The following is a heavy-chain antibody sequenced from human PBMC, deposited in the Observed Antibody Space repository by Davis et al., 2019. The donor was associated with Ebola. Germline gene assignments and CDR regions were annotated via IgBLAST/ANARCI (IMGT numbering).Heavy chain of an antibody. V-gene: IGHV3-23*01. D-gene: IGHD4-23*01. CDR1: GFTFSSYA. J-gene: IGHJ4*02. Sequence: GESLKISCAASGFTFSSYAMSWVRQAPGKGLEWVSAISGSGGSIYYADSVKGRFTISRDNSKNTLYLQMNSLRAEDTAVYYCANLDYGDNSGFDYWGQGTLVTVSS. CDR3: ANLDYGDNSGFDY. CDR2: ISGSGGSI.